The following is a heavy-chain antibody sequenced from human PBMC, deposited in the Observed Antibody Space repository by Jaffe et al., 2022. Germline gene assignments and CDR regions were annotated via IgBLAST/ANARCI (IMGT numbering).Heavy chain of an antibody. CDR2: IYYSGST. CDR3: ARYREDGYPPDYFDY. D-gene: IGHD5-12*01. V-gene: IGHV4-59*01. CDR1: GGSISSYY. Sequence: QVQLQESGPGLVKPSETLSLTCTVSGGSISSYYWSWIRQPPGKGLEWIGYIYYSGSTNYNPSLKSRVTISVDTSKNQFSLKLSSVTAADTAVYYCARYREDGYPPDYFDYWGQGTLVTVSS. J-gene: IGHJ4*02.